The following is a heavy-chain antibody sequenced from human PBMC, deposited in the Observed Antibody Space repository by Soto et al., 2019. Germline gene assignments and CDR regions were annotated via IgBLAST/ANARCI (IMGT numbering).Heavy chain of an antibody. CDR3: AREDSLGVVAAKIDAFDI. V-gene: IGHV4-4*07. CDR2: IYTSGST. D-gene: IGHD2-15*01. J-gene: IGHJ3*02. Sequence: RSLTCTVSGGSISSYYWSWIRQPAGKGLEWIGRIYTSGSTNYNPSLKSRVTMSVDTSKNQFSLKLSSVTAADTAVYYCAREDSLGVVAAKIDAFDIWGQGTMVTVSS. CDR1: GGSISSYY.